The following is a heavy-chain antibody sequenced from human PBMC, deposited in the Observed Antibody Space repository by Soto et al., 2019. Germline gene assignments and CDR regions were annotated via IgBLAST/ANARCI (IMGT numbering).Heavy chain of an antibody. CDR1: GFTFTNYA. Sequence: EVQLLESGGGLVQPGGSLRLSCAASGFTFTNYAMTWVRQAPGKGLECVSGISIGGGTTYYADSVKGRFTISRDNSKKTLYLQMNSLRAEDMALYYCAKVNDYDSSGYFDNWGQGTLVTVSS. V-gene: IGHV3-23*01. J-gene: IGHJ4*02. CDR3: AKVNDYDSSGYFDN. D-gene: IGHD3-22*01. CDR2: ISIGGGTT.